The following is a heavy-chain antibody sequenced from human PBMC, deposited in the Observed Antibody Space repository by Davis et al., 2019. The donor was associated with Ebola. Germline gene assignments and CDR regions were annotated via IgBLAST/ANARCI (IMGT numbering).Heavy chain of an antibody. D-gene: IGHD4-17*01. V-gene: IGHV4-39*07. Sequence: SETLSLTCNVSASSISRISYYWGWIRQPPGKGLEWIGSIYYSGITYCKPSLKSRVTISVDTSKNQFSLNLNSVTAADTAVYYCARHGDYFATWYFDLWGRGTLVTVSS. CDR2: IYYSGIT. CDR1: ASSISRISYY. CDR3: ARHGDYFATWYFDL. J-gene: IGHJ2*01.